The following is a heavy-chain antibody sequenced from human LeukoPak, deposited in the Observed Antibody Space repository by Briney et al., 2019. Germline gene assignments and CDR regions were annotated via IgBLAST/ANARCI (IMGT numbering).Heavy chain of an antibody. CDR2: TSSDVRIT. Sequence: GGSLRLSCAALGSTLNNNGMHWVGQAPGKGLGGFSATSSDVRITNSADSVKGRFTISRDNAKNTLYLQLNSLRAEDTAVYYCGRPLVGTSSAAFDIWGQGTMVTVSS. V-gene: IGHV3-74*01. CDR1: GSTLNNNG. J-gene: IGHJ3*02. D-gene: IGHD1-26*01. CDR3: GRPLVGTSSAAFDI.